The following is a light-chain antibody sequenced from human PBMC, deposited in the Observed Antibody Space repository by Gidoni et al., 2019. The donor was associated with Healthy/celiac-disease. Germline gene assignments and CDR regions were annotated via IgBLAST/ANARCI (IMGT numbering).Light chain of an antibody. Sequence: SYPLTPPPSVSVAPGQTASLTCSGDKLADKYAYWYQQKPGQSPVLVIYQDSKRPSGIPERFSGSNSGNTATLTISGTQAMDEADYYCKAWDSSTVVFGGGAKLTVL. J-gene: IGLJ2*01. CDR3: KAWDSSTVV. V-gene: IGLV3-1*01. CDR1: KLADKY. CDR2: QDS.